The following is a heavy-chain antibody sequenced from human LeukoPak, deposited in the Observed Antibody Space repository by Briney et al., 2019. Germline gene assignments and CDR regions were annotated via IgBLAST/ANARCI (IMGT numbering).Heavy chain of an antibody. V-gene: IGHV4-30-4*01. CDR2: IYYSGST. Sequence: SETLSLTCTVSGGSFSNYYWSWIRQPPGKGLEWIGYIYYSGSTYYNPSLKSRVTISVDTSKNQFSLKLSSVTAADTAVYYCARGEAANDYWGQGTLVTVSS. J-gene: IGHJ4*02. D-gene: IGHD1-26*01. CDR1: GGSFSNYY. CDR3: ARGEAANDY.